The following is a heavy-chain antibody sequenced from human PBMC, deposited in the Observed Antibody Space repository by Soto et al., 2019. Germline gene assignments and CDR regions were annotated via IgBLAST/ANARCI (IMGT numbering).Heavy chain of an antibody. CDR2: ISYDGSNK. CDR1: GFTFSSYG. V-gene: IGHV3-30*03. CDR3: ADVGNHAFDI. Sequence: GGSLRLSCAASGFTFSSYGMHWVRQAPGRGLEWVAVISYDGSNKYYADSVKGRFTISRDNSKNTLYLQMNSLRAEDTAVYYCADVGNHAFDIWGQGTMVTVSS. J-gene: IGHJ3*02. D-gene: IGHD7-27*01.